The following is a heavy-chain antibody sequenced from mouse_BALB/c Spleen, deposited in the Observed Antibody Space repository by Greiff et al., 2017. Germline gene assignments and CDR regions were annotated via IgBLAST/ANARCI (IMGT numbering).Heavy chain of an antibody. CDR1: GYSITSDYA. CDR3: ARGDGYSYWYFDV. CDR2: ISYSGST. D-gene: IGHD2-3*01. J-gene: IGHJ1*01. V-gene: IGHV3-2*02. Sequence: EVKLEESGPGLVKPSQSLSLTCTVTGYSITSDYAWNWLRQFPGNQLEWMGYISYSGSTSYNPSLKSRISITRDTSKNQFFLQLNSVTTEETATYYCARGDGYSYWYFDVWGAGTTVTVSS.